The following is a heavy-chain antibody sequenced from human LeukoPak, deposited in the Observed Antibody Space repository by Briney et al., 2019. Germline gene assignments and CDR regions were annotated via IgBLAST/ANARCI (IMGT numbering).Heavy chain of an antibody. D-gene: IGHD3-22*01. Sequence: ASVKVSCKASGGTFSSYAISWVRQAPGQGLEWMGWISAYNGNTNYAQKLQGRVTMTTDTSTSTAYMELRSLRSDDTAVYYCASSTYYYDSSGYPDAFDIWDQGTMVTVSS. J-gene: IGHJ3*02. CDR3: ASSTYYYDSSGYPDAFDI. CDR1: GGTFSSYA. V-gene: IGHV1-18*01. CDR2: ISAYNGNT.